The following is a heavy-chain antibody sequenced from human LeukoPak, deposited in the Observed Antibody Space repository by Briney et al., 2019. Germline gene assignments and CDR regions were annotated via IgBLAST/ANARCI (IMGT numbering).Heavy chain of an antibody. V-gene: IGHV4-39*01. CDR1: GGSISSSSYY. CDR2: IYYSGRT. Sequence: SETLSLTCTVSGGSISSSSYYWGGIRQPPGKGLEWIGSIYYSGRTYYNPSPKSRVTISVDTSKSQFSLKLSSVTAADTAVYYCARPTSVAPPAAFDIWGQGTTVTVSS. D-gene: IGHD2-15*01. J-gene: IGHJ3*02. CDR3: ARPTSVAPPAAFDI.